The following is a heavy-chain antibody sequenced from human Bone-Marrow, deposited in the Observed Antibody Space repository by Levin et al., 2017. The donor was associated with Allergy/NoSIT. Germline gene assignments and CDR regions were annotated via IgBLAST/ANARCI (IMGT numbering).Heavy chain of an antibody. CDR3: AIGVDLGY. Sequence: SETLSLTCAVYGGSFSGYYWSWIRQPPGKGLEWIGEINHSGSTNYNPSLKSRVTISVDTSKNQFSLKLSSVTAADTAVYYCAIGVDLGYWGQGTLVTVSS. V-gene: IGHV4-34*01. CDR2: INHSGST. CDR1: GGSFSGYY. J-gene: IGHJ4*02.